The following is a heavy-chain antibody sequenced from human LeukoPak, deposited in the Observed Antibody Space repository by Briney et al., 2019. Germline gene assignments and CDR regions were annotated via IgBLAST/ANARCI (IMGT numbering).Heavy chain of an antibody. D-gene: IGHD1-1*01. CDR1: GFTFSSYS. Sequence: PGGSLRLSCAASGFTFSSYSMNWVRQAPGKGLEWVSYISSSSSMIYYADSVKGRFTISRDNSKNTLYLQMKGLKAEDTAVYYCVRDALEAAGPSYWGQGTLVTVSS. CDR2: ISSSSSMI. J-gene: IGHJ4*02. V-gene: IGHV3-48*01. CDR3: VRDALEAAGPSY.